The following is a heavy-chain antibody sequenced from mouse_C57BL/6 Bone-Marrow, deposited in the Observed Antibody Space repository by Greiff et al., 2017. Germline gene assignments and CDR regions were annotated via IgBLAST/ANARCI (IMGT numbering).Heavy chain of an antibody. CDR3: EREGYDGYYFYFDY. CDR1: GYTFTSYW. Sequence: QVQLQQPGAELVMPGASVKLSCKASGYTFTSYWMHWVKQRPGQGLEWIGEIDPSDSYTNYNQKFQGKSTLTVDKSSSTAYMQLSSLTSEDSAVXYCEREGYDGYYFYFDYWGQGTTLTVSS. V-gene: IGHV1-69*01. CDR2: IDPSDSYT. J-gene: IGHJ2*01. D-gene: IGHD2-3*01.